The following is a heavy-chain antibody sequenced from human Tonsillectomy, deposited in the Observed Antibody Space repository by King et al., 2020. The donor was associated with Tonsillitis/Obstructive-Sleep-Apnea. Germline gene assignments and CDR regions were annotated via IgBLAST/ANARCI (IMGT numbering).Heavy chain of an antibody. J-gene: IGHJ6*03. CDR2: IKSKTDGGTT. CDR1: GFTFSNAW. Sequence: VQLVESGGGLVKPGGSLRLSCAASGFTFSNAWMSWVRQAPGKGLEWGGRIKSKTDGGTTDYAAPVKGSFTISRDDSKNTLSLQLNSLKTEDTAVYYCTTDRIEYCSSTNCYVRYYYMDVWGKGTTVTVSS. CDR3: TTDRIEYCSSTNCYVRYYYMDV. D-gene: IGHD2-2*01. V-gene: IGHV3-15*01.